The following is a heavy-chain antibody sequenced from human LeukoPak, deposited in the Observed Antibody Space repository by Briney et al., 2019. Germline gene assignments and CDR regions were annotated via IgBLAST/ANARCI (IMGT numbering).Heavy chain of an antibody. J-gene: IGHJ5*02. CDR1: GGSISSSSYY. D-gene: IGHD2-2*01. V-gene: IGHV4-39*01. CDR2: IYDSGST. CDR3: ARQGVIYCSSTSCRIWGSWFDP. Sequence: SQTLSLTCTVSGGSISSSSYYWGWIRQAPGKGLEWIGSIYDSGSTYYNPSLHRRLTISVDTSKHQFSLKLSSVTAADTAVYYCARQGVIYCSSTSCRIWGSWFDPWGQGTLVTVSS.